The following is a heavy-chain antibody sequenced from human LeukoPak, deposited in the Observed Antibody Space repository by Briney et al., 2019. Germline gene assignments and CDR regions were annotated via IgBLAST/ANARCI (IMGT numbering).Heavy chain of an antibody. CDR1: GFTVSSNY. CDR2: IYSGGST. D-gene: IGHD6-19*01. CDR3: ARASGRVAGMSH. V-gene: IGHV3-66*01. Sequence: GGSLRLSCAASGFTVSSNYMSWGRQAPGKGLEWVSVIYSGGSTYYADSVKGRFTISRDNSKNTLYLQMNSLRAEDTAVYYCARASGRVAGMSHWGQGTLVTVSS. J-gene: IGHJ4*02.